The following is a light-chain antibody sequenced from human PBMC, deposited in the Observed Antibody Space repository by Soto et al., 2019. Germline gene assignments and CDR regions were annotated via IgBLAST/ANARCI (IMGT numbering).Light chain of an antibody. Sequence: QSALTQPASVSGSPGQSITISCSGTSSDVGGYNYVSWYQQHPGKAPNLMIYEVSNRPSGVSNRFSGSKSGNTASLTISGLQAEDEADYYCSSYRSGSTVVFGGGTKVTVL. CDR2: EVS. CDR3: SSYRSGSTVV. CDR1: SSDVGGYNY. J-gene: IGLJ2*01. V-gene: IGLV2-14*01.